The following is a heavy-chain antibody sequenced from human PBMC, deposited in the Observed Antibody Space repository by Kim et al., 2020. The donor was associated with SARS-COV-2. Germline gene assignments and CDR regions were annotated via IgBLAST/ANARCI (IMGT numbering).Heavy chain of an antibody. J-gene: IGHJ6*02. Sequence: GGSLRLSCAASGFTFSSYAMHWVRQAPGKGLEWVAVISYDGSNKYYADSVKSRFTISRDNSKNTLYLQMNSLRAEDTAVYYCAREGGYYDSSGYYWNGMDVWGQGTTVTVSS. V-gene: IGHV3-30*04. CDR3: AREGGYYDSSGYYWNGMDV. CDR2: ISYDGSNK. D-gene: IGHD3-22*01. CDR1: GFTFSSYA.